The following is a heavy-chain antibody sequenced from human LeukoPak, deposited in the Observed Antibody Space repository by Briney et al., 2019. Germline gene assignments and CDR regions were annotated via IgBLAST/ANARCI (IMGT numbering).Heavy chain of an antibody. Sequence: GGSLRLSCAASEFTFSAYSMNWVRQAPGKGLEWISYIDSSAITIYYADSVKGRFAISRDTSENTLYLQVNSLRAEDTAVYYCARAHSRGPDAFDIWGQGTMVTVSS. D-gene: IGHD3-22*01. CDR1: EFTFSAYS. CDR2: IDSSAITI. CDR3: ARAHSRGPDAFDI. J-gene: IGHJ3*02. V-gene: IGHV3-48*01.